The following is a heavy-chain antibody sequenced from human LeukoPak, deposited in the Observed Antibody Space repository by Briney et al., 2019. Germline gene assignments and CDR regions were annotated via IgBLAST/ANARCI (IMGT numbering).Heavy chain of an antibody. CDR1: GGSFSGYY. Sequence: SETLSLTCAVYGGSFSGYYWSWIRQPPGKGLEWIGEINHSGSTSYNPSFKSRVTISLDTPKNQFSLKLSSVTAADTAVYYCARRPGFYYMDVWGKGTTVTISS. V-gene: IGHV4-34*01. J-gene: IGHJ6*03. CDR2: INHSGST. D-gene: IGHD6-6*01. CDR3: ARRPGFYYMDV.